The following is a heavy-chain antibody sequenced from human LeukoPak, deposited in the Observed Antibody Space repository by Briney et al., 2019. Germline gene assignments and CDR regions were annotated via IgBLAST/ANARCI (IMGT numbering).Heavy chain of an antibody. J-gene: IGHJ4*02. V-gene: IGHV4-34*01. CDR3: ARGAYCSTINCYGFDY. CDR2: VSHSGTA. CDR1: GGSFSAFY. D-gene: IGHD2-2*01. Sequence: SETLSLTCTVHGGSFSAFYWSWIRQSPGKGLEWVGAVSHSGTANYNPSLKSRVTLVDTSKRQFSLKLSSVTAADTGVYYCARGAYCSTINCYGFDYWGQGTQVTAST.